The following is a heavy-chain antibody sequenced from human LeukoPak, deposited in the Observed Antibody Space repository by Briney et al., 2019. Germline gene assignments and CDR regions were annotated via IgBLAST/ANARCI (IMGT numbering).Heavy chain of an antibody. Sequence: SVKVSCNASGGTFSSYAISWVRQAPGQGLEWMGGIIPIFGTANYAQKFQGRVTITADESTSTAYMELSSLRSEDTAVYYCARGAGQSAYYYYYYMDVWGKGTTVTVSS. V-gene: IGHV1-69*13. D-gene: IGHD3-10*01. J-gene: IGHJ6*03. CDR3: ARGAGQSAYYYYYYMDV. CDR1: GGTFSSYA. CDR2: IIPIFGTA.